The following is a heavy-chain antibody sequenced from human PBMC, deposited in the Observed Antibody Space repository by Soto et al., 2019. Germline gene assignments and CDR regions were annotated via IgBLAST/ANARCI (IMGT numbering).Heavy chain of an antibody. CDR2: TIPLFGTT. J-gene: IGHJ6*02. Sequence: QVQLVQSGVEVKKPGSSVRVSCKASGDTFKNSVISWVRQAPGQRLEWMGGTIPLFGTTDYAQKFQGRLKITTDESTTTPYMEVSIMTSEDTAVYYCVAELDFGKLTVVWGQGTTVIVSS. CDR1: GDTFKNSV. CDR3: VAELDFGKLTVV. D-gene: IGHD1-1*01. V-gene: IGHV1-69*01.